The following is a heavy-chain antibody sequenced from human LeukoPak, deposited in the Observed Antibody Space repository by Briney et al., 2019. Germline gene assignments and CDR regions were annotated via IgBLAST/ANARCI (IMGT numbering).Heavy chain of an antibody. CDR1: GYGFQGSA. D-gene: IGHD6-19*01. V-gene: IGHV3-73*01. CDR2: MRDRVKNYAT. J-gene: IGHJ5*02. CDR3: IRHVEWVAPES. Sequence: GGSLRLSCAASGYGFQGSAVHWVRQSAGKGLEWVGCMRDRVKNYATIYAASVRGRFTISGDDSRNTATLQMNSLRTEDTAVYFCIRHVEWVAPESWGQGTLVTVSS.